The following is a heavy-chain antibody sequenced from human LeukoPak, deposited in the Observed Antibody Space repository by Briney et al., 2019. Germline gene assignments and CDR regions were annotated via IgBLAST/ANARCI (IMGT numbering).Heavy chain of an antibody. CDR1: GFFFDDYG. CDR3: VKDRDFWSGLDV. V-gene: IGHV3-9*01. Sequence: GGSLRLSCVASGFFFDDYGMHWVRQVPGKGLEWVSGISWQSRTRKYADPVRGRFTISRDNAKNSLYLQMNSLKFEDTALYYCVKDRDFWSGLDVWGQGTMVTVS. J-gene: IGHJ6*02. D-gene: IGHD3-3*01. CDR2: ISWQSRTR.